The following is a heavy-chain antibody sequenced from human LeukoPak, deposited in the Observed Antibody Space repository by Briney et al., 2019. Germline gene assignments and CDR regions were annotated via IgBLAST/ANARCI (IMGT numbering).Heavy chain of an antibody. CDR2: TSSNGDNT. V-gene: IGHV3-64D*06. Sequence: GGSLRLSCSVSGFTLSTYVMHWARQAPGKGLEYVSATSSNGDNTYYADSVKGRFTISRDNSKNTLYLQMSSLRADDTAVYYCVRGTGYWGQGTLVTVSS. J-gene: IGHJ4*02. CDR1: GFTLSTYV. CDR3: VRGTGY.